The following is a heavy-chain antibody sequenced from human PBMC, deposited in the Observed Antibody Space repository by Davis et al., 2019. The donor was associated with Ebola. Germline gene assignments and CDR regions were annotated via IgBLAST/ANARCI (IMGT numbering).Heavy chain of an antibody. V-gene: IGHV3-7*01. J-gene: IGHJ4*02. CDR1: GFSFSRNW. CDR2: IKQGGSEK. CDR3: ARGPDFGSRTDFFDY. D-gene: IGHD3-10*01. Sequence: PGGSLRLSCAASGFSFSRNWMSWVRQAPGEGLEWVANIKQGGSEKFYVDSVKGRFTISRDDAKNSLYLQMNSLRAEDTAFYYCARGPDFGSRTDFFDYWGPGTLVTVSS.